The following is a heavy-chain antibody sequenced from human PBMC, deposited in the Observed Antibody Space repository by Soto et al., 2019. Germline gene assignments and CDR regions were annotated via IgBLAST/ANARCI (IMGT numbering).Heavy chain of an antibody. CDR3: ARVLDSSFNYYYGMDV. CDR1: GGSISSGDYY. J-gene: IGHJ6*02. Sequence: SETLSLTCTVSGGSISSGDYYWSWTRQPPGKGLEWIGYIYYSGSTYYNPSLKSRVTISVDTSKNQFSLKLSSVTAADTAVYYCARVLDSSFNYYYGMDVWGQGTTVTVSS. CDR2: IYYSGST. V-gene: IGHV4-30-4*01. D-gene: IGHD6-6*01.